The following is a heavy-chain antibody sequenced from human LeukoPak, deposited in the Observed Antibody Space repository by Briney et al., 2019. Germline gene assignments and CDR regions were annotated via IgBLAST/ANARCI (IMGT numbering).Heavy chain of an antibody. CDR1: GDSVSSNSAA. Sequence: SQTLSLTCAISGDSVSSNSAAWNWIRQSPSRGLEWLGRTYYRSKWYNDYAVSVKSRITINPDTSKNQFSLKLSSVTAADTAVYYCARGVKYSSSWYDTGTYNWFDPWGQGTLVTVSS. D-gene: IGHD6-13*01. CDR2: TYYRSKWYN. J-gene: IGHJ5*02. CDR3: ARGVKYSSSWYDTGTYNWFDP. V-gene: IGHV6-1*01.